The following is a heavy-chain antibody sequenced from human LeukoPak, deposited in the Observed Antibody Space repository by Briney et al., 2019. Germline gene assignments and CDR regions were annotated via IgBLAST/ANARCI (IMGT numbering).Heavy chain of an antibody. CDR1: GYSFTSYW. CDR2: IYPGDSDT. V-gene: IGHV5-51*01. J-gene: IGHJ6*02. D-gene: IGHD1-26*01. CDR3: ARRRYSGSFNKPFYYYYGMDV. Sequence: GESLKISCKGSGYSFTSYWIGWVRQMPGKGLEWMGIIYPGDSDTRYSPSFQGQVTISADKSISTAYLQWSSLKASDTAMYYCARRRYSGSFNKPFYYYYGMDVWGQGTTVTVSS.